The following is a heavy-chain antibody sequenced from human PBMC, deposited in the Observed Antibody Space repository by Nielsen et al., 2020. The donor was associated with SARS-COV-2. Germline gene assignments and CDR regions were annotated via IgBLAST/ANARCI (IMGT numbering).Heavy chain of an antibody. D-gene: IGHD2-15*01. CDR2: IYYIGGT. V-gene: IGHV4-31*03. J-gene: IGHJ6*02. Sequence: SETLSLTCSVSGGSISSVPYYWTWIRQHPGKGLEWIGYIYYIGGTYYNPSLKSRVNISLDTSKNQFSLQLNSVTAADTAVYYCARVALGSTNGMDVWGQGTTVTVSS. CDR1: GGSISSVPYY. CDR3: ARVALGSTNGMDV.